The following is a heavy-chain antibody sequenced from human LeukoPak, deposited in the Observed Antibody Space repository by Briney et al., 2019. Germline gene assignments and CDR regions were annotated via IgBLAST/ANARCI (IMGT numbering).Heavy chain of an antibody. J-gene: IGHJ4*02. CDR1: GFTFSSYA. CDR2: ISYDGSNK. Sequence: GGSLRLSCAASGFTFSSYAMHWVRQAPGKGLEGVAVISYDGSNKYYADSVKGRFTISRDNSKHTLYLQMNSLRAEDTAVYYCARGRGSYSVLDYWGQGTLVTVSS. D-gene: IGHD1-26*01. V-gene: IGHV3-30-3*01. CDR3: ARGRGSYSVLDY.